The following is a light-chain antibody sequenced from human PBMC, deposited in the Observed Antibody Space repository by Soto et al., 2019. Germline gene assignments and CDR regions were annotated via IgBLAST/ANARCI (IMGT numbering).Light chain of an antibody. CDR2: KAS. J-gene: IGKJ1*01. Sequence: DIQMTQSPSTLSASVGDRVTITCRASQSISSWLAWYQQKPGKAPKLLIYKASSLESGVASRFSGSGSGTEFTLTISSLQPDDFATYYCQQCNSYPWTFGQGTKVEIK. CDR1: QSISSW. V-gene: IGKV1-5*03. CDR3: QQCNSYPWT.